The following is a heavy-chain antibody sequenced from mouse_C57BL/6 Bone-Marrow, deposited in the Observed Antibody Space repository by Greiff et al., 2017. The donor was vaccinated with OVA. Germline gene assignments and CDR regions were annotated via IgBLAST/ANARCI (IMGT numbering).Heavy chain of an antibody. J-gene: IGHJ3*01. Sequence: QVQLQQPGAELVKPGASVKLSCKASGYTFTSYWMHWVKQRPGQGLEWIGMIHPNSGSTNYNEKFKSKATLTVDKSSSTAYMQLSSLTSEDSAVYYCARGKDGYSWFAYWGQGTLVTVSA. CDR3: ARGKDGYSWFAY. V-gene: IGHV1-64*01. CDR1: GYTFTSYW. CDR2: IHPNSGST. D-gene: IGHD2-3*01.